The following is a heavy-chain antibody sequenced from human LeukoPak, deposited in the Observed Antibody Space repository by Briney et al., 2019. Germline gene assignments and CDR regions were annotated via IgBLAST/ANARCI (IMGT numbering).Heavy chain of an antibody. CDR2: IDPNSGGT. J-gene: IGHJ6*02. D-gene: IGHD1-1*01. V-gene: IGHV1-2*02. CDR1: GYIFTDYY. CDR3: ARSRTPFYYYGTHV. Sequence: ASVKVSCKASGYIFTDYYIHWIRQAPGQGLERMGWIDPNSGGTHHAPNFQGKATMTRDTSSSTVYMDLSRLRSADTAIYYCARSRTPFYYYGTHVWGLGTSVTVSS.